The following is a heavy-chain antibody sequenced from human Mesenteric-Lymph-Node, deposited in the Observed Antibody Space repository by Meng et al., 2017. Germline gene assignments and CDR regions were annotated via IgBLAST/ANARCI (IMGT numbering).Heavy chain of an antibody. CDR1: GFTFSNAW. D-gene: IGHD6-19*01. CDR3: AKDYSSGWYQMVTYFDY. Sequence: GESLKISCAASGFTFSNAWMSWVRQAPGKGLEWVSGIRGSGGYTYYVDSVKGRFTISRDNSKNTLSLQMNSLRADDTAVYYCAKDYSSGWYQMVTYFDYWGQGTLVTVSS. CDR2: IRGSGGYT. V-gene: IGHV3-23*01. J-gene: IGHJ4*02.